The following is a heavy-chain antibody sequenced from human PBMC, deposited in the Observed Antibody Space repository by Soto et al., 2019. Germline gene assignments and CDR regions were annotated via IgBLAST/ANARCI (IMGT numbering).Heavy chain of an antibody. Sequence: QVQLQESGPGLVKPSQTLSLTCTVSGGSVSSGGYYWSWIRQHPGKGLEWIGSIYYSESTYYNPSLKSRVTISIDTSKNQFSLKLSSVTAADTAVYYCARAWGGYFDYWGQGTLVTVSS. CDR1: GGSVSSGGYY. CDR3: ARAWGGYFDY. D-gene: IGHD3-16*01. J-gene: IGHJ4*02. CDR2: IYYSEST. V-gene: IGHV4-31*03.